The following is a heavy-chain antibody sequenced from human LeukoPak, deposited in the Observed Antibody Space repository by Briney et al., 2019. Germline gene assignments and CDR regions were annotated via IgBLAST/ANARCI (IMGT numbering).Heavy chain of an antibody. J-gene: IGHJ5*02. CDR1: GYSFTSYW. Sequence: GESLKISCKGSGYSFTSYWIGWVRQMPGKGLEWMGIIYPGDSDTRYSPSFQGQVTISADKSISTAYLQWSSLKASDTAMYYCARVYDFWSGHNWFDPWGQGTLVTVSS. V-gene: IGHV5-51*01. D-gene: IGHD3-3*01. CDR3: ARVYDFWSGHNWFDP. CDR2: IYPGDSDT.